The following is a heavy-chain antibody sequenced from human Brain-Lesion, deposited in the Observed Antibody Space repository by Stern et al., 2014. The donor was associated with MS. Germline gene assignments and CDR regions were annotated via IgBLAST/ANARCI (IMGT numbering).Heavy chain of an antibody. CDR2: VNNDGRRT. CDR3: ARGERWFDS. Sequence: VQLVQSGGGLVQPGGSLRLSCAASGFTFSNSWMHWVPQAPGKGLVWVSRVNNDGRRTSYADSVKGRFTMSRDNAKNTLYLQMNSLRVEDTAIYYCARGERWFDSWGQGTLVTVSS. V-gene: IGHV3-74*02. J-gene: IGHJ5*01. CDR1: GFTFSNSW. D-gene: IGHD3-10*01.